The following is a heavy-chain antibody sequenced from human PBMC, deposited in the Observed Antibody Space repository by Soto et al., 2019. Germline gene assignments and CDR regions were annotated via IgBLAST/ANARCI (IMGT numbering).Heavy chain of an antibody. CDR3: AMSVVEAQSQADL. D-gene: IGHD2-15*01. CDR2: IYYTGET. V-gene: IGHV4-31*03. J-gene: IGHJ5*02. Sequence: QVQLQESGPRLVRPSQTLSLTCTVSGLDVSRGGSYWGWIRQLPGKGLEWIGYIYYTGETFFNPSVRRRLSISIGSPEKRLSLRLRFVTVGCTVVIFFAMSVVEAQSQADLWSEGTRVTVSS. CDR1: GLDVSRGGSY.